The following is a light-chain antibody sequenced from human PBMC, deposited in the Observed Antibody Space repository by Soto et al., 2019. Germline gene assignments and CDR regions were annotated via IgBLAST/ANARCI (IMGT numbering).Light chain of an antibody. Sequence: EMVLTQSPATLSLSPGDRASLSCRASQSVGTSLTWYQQKPGQTPRLLIYDASTRATGIPARFSGSGSGTDFTLTISSLEPEDFAVYSCQQRSSRFGGGTKVDIK. J-gene: IGKJ4*01. V-gene: IGKV3-11*01. CDR1: QSVGTS. CDR3: QQRSSR. CDR2: DAS.